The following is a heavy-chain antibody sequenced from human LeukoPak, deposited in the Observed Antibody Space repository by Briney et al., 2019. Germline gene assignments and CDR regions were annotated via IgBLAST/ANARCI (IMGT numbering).Heavy chain of an antibody. Sequence: GASVKVSCKASGYTFTGYGITWVRQAPGQGLEWMGWISSYNGDTKYAQKVQGRVTMTTDTSTSTAYMELRSLSLDDTAVYYCARGDYGGGFDYWGQGTLVTVSS. CDR2: ISSYNGDT. D-gene: IGHD4-23*01. V-gene: IGHV1-18*01. CDR3: ARGDYGGGFDY. CDR1: GYTFTGYG. J-gene: IGHJ4*02.